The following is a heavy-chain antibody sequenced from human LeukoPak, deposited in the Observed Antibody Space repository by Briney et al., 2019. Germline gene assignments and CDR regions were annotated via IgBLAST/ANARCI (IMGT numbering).Heavy chain of an antibody. CDR3: ARQEWLVDTFDC. D-gene: IGHD6-19*01. CDR1: GGSISSYY. J-gene: IGHJ4*02. Sequence: SETLSLTCTVSGGSISSYYWSWIRQPPGKGLEWIGYIYYSGSTNYNPSLKSRVTISVDTSKNQFSLKLSSVTAADTAVYYCARQEWLVDTFDCWGQGTLVTVSS. CDR2: IYYSGST. V-gene: IGHV4-59*08.